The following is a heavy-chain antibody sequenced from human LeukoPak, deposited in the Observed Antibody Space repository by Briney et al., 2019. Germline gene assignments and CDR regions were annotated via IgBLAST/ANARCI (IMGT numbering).Heavy chain of an antibody. CDR1: GDSVTSNSAA. CDR3: TRGFLRDGMDV. CDR2: TYYRSKWYN. V-gene: IGHV6-1*01. Sequence: SQTLTLTCAISGDSVTSNSAAWNRNRQSPSRGLEWLGRTYYRSKWYNDYAVSVKSRIIINPDTSKNQFSLQLNSVTPEDTALYYCTRGFLRDGMDVWGQGTTVTVSS. J-gene: IGHJ6*02. D-gene: IGHD3-16*01.